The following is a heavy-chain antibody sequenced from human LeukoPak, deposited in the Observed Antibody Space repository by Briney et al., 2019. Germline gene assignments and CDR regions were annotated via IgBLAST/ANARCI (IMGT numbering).Heavy chain of an antibody. CDR2: ISSSSSYT. CDR3: AGGLGD. D-gene: IGHD3-10*01. J-gene: IGHJ4*02. V-gene: IGHV3-21*06. Sequence: GGSLRLSCEASGFTFSTYSMNWVHQAPGKGLEWVSSISSSSSYTYYADSVKGRFTISRDNAKNSLYLQMNSLRVEDTAVYYCAGGLGDWGQGTLVTVSS. CDR1: GFTFSTYS.